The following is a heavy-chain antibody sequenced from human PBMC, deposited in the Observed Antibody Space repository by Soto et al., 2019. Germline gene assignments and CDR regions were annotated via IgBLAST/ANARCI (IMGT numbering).Heavy chain of an antibody. J-gene: IGHJ6*02. CDR3: TRDLISYYYGMAV. Sequence: PGGSLRLSCAASGFTFSSYGMHWVRQAPGKGLEWVAVIWYDGSNKYYADSVKGRFTISRDNSKNTLYLQMNSLRAEDTAVYYWTRDLISYYYGMAVWGQGTTVPV. CDR2: IWYDGSNK. V-gene: IGHV3-33*01. CDR1: GFTFSSYG. D-gene: IGHD3-10*01.